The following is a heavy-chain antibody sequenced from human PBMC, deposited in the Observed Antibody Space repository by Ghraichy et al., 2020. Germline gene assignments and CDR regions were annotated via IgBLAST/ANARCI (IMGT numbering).Heavy chain of an antibody. CDR1: GFTFSSYA. D-gene: IGHD4-17*01. CDR2: ISGSGGST. V-gene: IGHV3-23*01. J-gene: IGHJ5*02. Sequence: GGSLRLSCAASGFTFSSYAMTWVRQAPGKGLEWVSGISGSGGSTYYADSVKGRFTISRDNSKNTLYLKMNSLRVEDTAVYYCAKVAEYGDRSAWFDPWGQGTLVTVSS. CDR3: AKVAEYGDRSAWFDP.